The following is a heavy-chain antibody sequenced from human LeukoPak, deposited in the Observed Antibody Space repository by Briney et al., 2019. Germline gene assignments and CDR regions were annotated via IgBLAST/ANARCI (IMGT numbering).Heavy chain of an antibody. D-gene: IGHD6-13*01. CDR2: IFYSGST. J-gene: IGHJ4*02. CDR1: GGSISTSNYY. CDR3: ARPRGPYSSSRSFDY. V-gene: IGHV4-39*07. Sequence: SETLSLTCTVSGGSISTSNYYWGWIRQPPGKGLEWIGNIFYSGSTYYSPSLKSRVTISVDTSKNQFSLKLSSVTAADTAVYYCARPRGPYSSSRSFDYWGQGTLVTVSS.